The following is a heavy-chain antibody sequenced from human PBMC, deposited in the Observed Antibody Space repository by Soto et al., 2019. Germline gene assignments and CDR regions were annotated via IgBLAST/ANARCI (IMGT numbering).Heavy chain of an antibody. CDR1: GGTFSGYV. J-gene: IGHJ4*02. CDR2: FVPLFGTT. V-gene: IGHV1-69*01. CDR3: ATHGLGVSSPPYFDT. Sequence: QLVQSGSEVKKPGSSVKVSCQASGGTFSGYVVTWVRQAPGQGLEWMGEFVPLFGTTNYAHRFSGRITITAEESTSTAYMELRTLRSDDTAVYYCATHGLGVSSPPYFDTWGQGTLVTVSS. D-gene: IGHD3-16*01.